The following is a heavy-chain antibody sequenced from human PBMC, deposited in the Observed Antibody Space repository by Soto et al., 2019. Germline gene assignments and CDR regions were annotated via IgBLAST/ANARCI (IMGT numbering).Heavy chain of an antibody. CDR3: ARGYYYDSSGYYYVSYGMDV. CDR2: MNPNSGNT. V-gene: IGHV1-8*01. CDR1: GYTFTSYD. J-gene: IGHJ6*02. Sequence: VASVKVSCKASGYTFTSYDINWVRQATGQGLEWMGWMNPNSGNTGYAQKFQGRVTMTRNTSISTAYMELSSLRSEDTAVYYCARGYYYDSSGYYYVSYGMDVWGQGTTVTVSS. D-gene: IGHD3-22*01.